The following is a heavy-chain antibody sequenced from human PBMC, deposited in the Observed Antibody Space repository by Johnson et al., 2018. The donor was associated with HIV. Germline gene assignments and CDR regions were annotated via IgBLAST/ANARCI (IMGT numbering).Heavy chain of an antibody. CDR2: ILYDGSNK. CDR3: GRDYIQILRGYSSNWPQNSFDV. Sequence: QVQLVESGGGVVQPGRSLRLSCAASGFTFSNYALHWVRQAPGKGLEWVAVILYDGSNKYYADSVKGRFTISRDNSKNTVYLQMNSLRGDDTAVYYCGRDYIQILRGYSSNWPQNSFDVWGQGTKVTVSS. J-gene: IGHJ3*01. V-gene: IGHV3-30*14. CDR1: GFTFSNYA. D-gene: IGHD6-13*01.